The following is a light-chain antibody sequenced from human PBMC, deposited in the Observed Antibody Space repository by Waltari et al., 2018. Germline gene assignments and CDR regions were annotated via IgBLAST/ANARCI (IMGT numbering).Light chain of an antibody. Sequence: DIQMTQSPSTLSASVGDSVTISCRASQSIITWLAWYQQKPGKDPKLLVYKASSLESGFPSRVSGSGSWTKFTLTISSLQADYFATYYCQQYNKYPLTFGGGTKVEI. CDR3: QQYNKYPLT. V-gene: IGKV1-5*03. J-gene: IGKJ4*01. CDR2: KAS. CDR1: QSIITW.